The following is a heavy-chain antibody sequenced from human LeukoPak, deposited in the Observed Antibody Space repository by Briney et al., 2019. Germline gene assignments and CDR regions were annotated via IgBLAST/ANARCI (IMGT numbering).Heavy chain of an antibody. V-gene: IGHV3-30*04. J-gene: IGHJ4*02. CDR3: ARAYSSFWPLDY. CDR2: ISYDGSNT. Sequence: GRSLRLSCAASRFTFSSYAMLWVRQLPGKGLEWVAIISYDGSNTYYADSVKGRFTISRDNSKNTLYLQMNSLRAEDTALYHCARAYSSFWPLDYWGQGTLVTVSS. D-gene: IGHD6-6*01. CDR1: RFTFSSYA.